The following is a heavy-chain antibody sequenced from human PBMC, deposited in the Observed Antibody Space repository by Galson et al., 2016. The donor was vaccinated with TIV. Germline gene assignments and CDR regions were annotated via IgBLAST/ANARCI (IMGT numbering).Heavy chain of an antibody. D-gene: IGHD3-3*01. CDR1: GFTFNTYS. J-gene: IGHJ6*02. Sequence: SLRLSCAASGFTFNTYSMNWVRQAPGKGLEWVSYISSSSSKIYYADSVKGRFTISRDNAKNSLSLQMTSLRDEDTAMYCCARVRGYDSVYYAMDVWGQGTTVTVSS. V-gene: IGHV3-48*02. CDR3: ARVRGYDSVYYAMDV. CDR2: ISSSSSKI.